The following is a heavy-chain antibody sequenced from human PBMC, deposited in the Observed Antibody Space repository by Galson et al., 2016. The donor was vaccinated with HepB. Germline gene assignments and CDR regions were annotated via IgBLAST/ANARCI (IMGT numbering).Heavy chain of an antibody. V-gene: IGHV3-53*01. CDR2: IRGGGPET. CDR3: ARGIRGPDY. J-gene: IGHJ4*02. D-gene: IGHD3-10*01. CDR1: GFTVSTNY. Sequence: SLRLSCAASGFTVSTNYMIWVRQAPGRGLEWISGIRGGGPETYYADSVKGRFTISRDNSKNTVFLQMSSLRVEDTALYYCARGIRGPDYWGPGTLVTVSS.